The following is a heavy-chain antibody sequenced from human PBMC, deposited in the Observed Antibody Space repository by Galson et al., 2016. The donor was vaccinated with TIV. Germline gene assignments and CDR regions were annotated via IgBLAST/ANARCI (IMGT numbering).Heavy chain of an antibody. J-gene: IGHJ4*02. Sequence: SLRLSCAASGFTFSSYAMSWVRQAPGKGLEWVSGISSGGASTYYADSVKGRFTISRDNSKNTVYLQVNSLRDEDTAVYYCAKDERLGSYVDYWGQGTLVTVSS. V-gene: IGHV3-23*01. CDR3: AKDERLGSYVDY. CDR1: GFTFSSYA. D-gene: IGHD3-16*01. CDR2: ISSGGAST.